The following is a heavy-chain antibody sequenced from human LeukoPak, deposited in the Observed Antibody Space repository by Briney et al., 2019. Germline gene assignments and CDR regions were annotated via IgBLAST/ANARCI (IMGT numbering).Heavy chain of an antibody. CDR3: ARDRALVVRNYYYGMDV. V-gene: IGHV3-33*01. CDR1: GYTFTSYG. D-gene: IGHD2-15*01. J-gene: IGHJ6*02. CDR2: ICYDGSNK. Sequence: SFKASGYTFTSYGISWVRQAPGKGLEWVAVICYDGSNKYYADSVKGRFTISRDNSKNTLYLQMNSLRAEDTAVYYCARDRALVVRNYYYGMDVWGQGTTVTVSS.